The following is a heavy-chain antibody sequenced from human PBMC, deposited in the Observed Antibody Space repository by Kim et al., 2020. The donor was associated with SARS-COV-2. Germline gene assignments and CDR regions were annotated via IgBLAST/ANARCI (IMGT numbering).Heavy chain of an antibody. CDR1: GGSISSYY. V-gene: IGHV4-59*13. Sequence: SETLSLTCTVSGGSISSYYWSWIRQPPGKGLEWIGYIYYSGSTNYNPSLKSRVTISVDTSKNQFSLKLSSVTAADTAVYYCARAGIPIFGVVMPSFDYWGQGALVTVSS. CDR3: ARAGIPIFGVVMPSFDY. J-gene: IGHJ4*02. D-gene: IGHD3-3*01. CDR2: IYYSGST.